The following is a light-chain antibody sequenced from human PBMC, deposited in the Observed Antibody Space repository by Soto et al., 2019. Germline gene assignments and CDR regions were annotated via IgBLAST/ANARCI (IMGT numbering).Light chain of an antibody. Sequence: QSALTQPASVSGSPGQSITISCTGTSSDVGGYNYVSWYQQHPGKAPKLMIYDVSNRPSGVSNRFSGSKSGNTASLTISGVQGEDEGDYYCSSYTSSSTLGIFGTGTKVTVL. CDR3: SSYTSSSTLGI. CDR2: DVS. J-gene: IGLJ1*01. V-gene: IGLV2-14*01. CDR1: SSDVGGYNY.